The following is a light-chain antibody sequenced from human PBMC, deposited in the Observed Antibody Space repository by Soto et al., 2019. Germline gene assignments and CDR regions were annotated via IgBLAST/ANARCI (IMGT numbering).Light chain of an antibody. Sequence: DIQMTQSPSTLSASVGDRVTITCRASQSISSWLAWYQQKPGRAPKLLIYDASNLEAGVPSRFRGSGSGTDFTFTISRLQLEDIATYYCVQDFNYPLTFGGGTKVDIK. CDR1: QSISSW. CDR2: DAS. J-gene: IGKJ4*01. V-gene: IGKV1-5*01. CDR3: VQDFNYPLT.